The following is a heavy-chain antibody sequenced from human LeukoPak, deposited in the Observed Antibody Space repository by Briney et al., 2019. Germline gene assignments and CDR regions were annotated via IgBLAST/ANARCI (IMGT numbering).Heavy chain of an antibody. CDR3: ARQIGGYQLLNWFEP. V-gene: IGHV4-4*07. Sequence: SETLSLTCTVPGGSISSYYWSWIRQPAGKGLEWIGRIYTSGSTNYNPSLKSRVTMSVDTSKNQFSLKLSSVTAADTAVYYCARQIGGYQLLNWFEPWGQGTLVTVSS. CDR2: IYTSGST. D-gene: IGHD2-2*01. J-gene: IGHJ5*02. CDR1: GGSISSYY.